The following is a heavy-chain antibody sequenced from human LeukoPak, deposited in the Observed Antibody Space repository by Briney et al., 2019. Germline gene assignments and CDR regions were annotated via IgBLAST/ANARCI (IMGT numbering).Heavy chain of an antibody. J-gene: IGHJ6*03. V-gene: IGHV4-34*01. CDR2: IYHSGST. D-gene: IGHD2/OR15-2a*01. CDR3: ARREVETTFLYYYYMDV. CDR1: GGSFSGYY. Sequence: SETLSLTCAVYGGSFSGYYWSWIRQPPGKGLGWIGEIYHSGSTNYNPSLKSRVTISVDTSKNQFSLKPSSMTAADTAVYYCARREVETTFLYYYYMDVWGKGTTVTVSS.